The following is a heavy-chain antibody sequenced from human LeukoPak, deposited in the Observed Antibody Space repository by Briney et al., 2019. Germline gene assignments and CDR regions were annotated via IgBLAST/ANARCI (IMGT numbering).Heavy chain of an antibody. D-gene: IGHD2-21*02. V-gene: IGHV4-59*01. CDR3: AREGGVTATSDAFDI. CDR1: GGSISSYY. J-gene: IGHJ3*02. Sequence: SETLSLTCTVSGGSISSYYWSWIRQPPGKGLEWIGYIYYSGSTNYNPSLKSRVTISVDTSKNQFSLKLSSVTAADTAVYYCAREGGVTATSDAFDIWGQGTMVTVSS. CDR2: IYYSGST.